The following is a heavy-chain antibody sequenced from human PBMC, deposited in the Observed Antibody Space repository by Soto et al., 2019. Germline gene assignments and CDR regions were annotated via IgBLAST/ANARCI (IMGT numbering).Heavy chain of an antibody. CDR3: ATSQKGYNWNYFDH. CDR2: VFYTGFT. D-gene: IGHD1-20*01. Sequence: SETLSLTCAVSGGSISGSYYYWGWLRHSPGKGPAWIGSVFYTGFTSYNPSLGSRVSVSVDTSKNQFSLKVSGVSAADTAVYYCATSQKGYNWNYFDHWGQGALVTVSS. CDR1: GGSISGSYYY. J-gene: IGHJ4*02. V-gene: IGHV4-39*01.